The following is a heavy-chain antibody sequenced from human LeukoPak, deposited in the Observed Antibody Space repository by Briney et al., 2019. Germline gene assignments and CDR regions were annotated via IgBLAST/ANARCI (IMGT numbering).Heavy chain of an antibody. CDR1: GGTFISYA. D-gene: IGHD3-10*01. Sequence: SVKVSCKASGGTFISYAISWVRQAPGQGLEWMGRIIPILGIANYAQKFQGRVTITADKSTSTAYMELSSLRSEDTAVYYCARSGITMVRGVIIPNAFDIWGQGTMVTVSS. V-gene: IGHV1-69*04. J-gene: IGHJ3*02. CDR2: IIPILGIA. CDR3: ARSGITMVRGVIIPNAFDI.